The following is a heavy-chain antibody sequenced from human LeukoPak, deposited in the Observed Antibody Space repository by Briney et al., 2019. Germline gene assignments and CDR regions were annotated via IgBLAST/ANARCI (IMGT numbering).Heavy chain of an antibody. V-gene: IGHV4-30-2*01. CDR3: ARTVYYYYYMDV. CDR2: IYHSGST. J-gene: IGHJ6*03. CDR1: GDSISSSSYY. Sequence: PSETLSLTCSVSGDSISSSSYYWSWIRQPPGKGLEWIGYIYHSGSTYYNPSLKSRVTISVDRSKNQFSLKLSSVTAADTAVYYCARTVYYYYYMDVWGKGTTVTVSS.